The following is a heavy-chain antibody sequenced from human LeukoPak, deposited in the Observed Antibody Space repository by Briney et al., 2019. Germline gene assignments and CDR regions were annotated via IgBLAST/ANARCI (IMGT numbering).Heavy chain of an antibody. CDR1: GGSISSSSYS. V-gene: IGHV4-39*01. D-gene: IGHD3-10*01. J-gene: IGHJ4*02. Sequence: SETLSLTCTVSGGSISSSSYSWGWIRQPPGKGLEWIGSIYYSGSTYYNPSLKSRVTISVDTSKNQFSLKLSSVTAADTAVYYCARRVRITMVRGVITDDYWGQGTLVTVSS. CDR2: IYYSGST. CDR3: ARRVRITMVRGVITDDY.